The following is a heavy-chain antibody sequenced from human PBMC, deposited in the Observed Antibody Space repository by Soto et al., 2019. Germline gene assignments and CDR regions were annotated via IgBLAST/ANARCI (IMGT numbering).Heavy chain of an antibody. Sequence: GGSLRLSCAGSGFTFSDYYINWIRQAPGKGLEWISCIDSSGTIRYYADCVRGRFTISRDNARNSVYLQMNSLRVEDTAVYYCARNTSGWHYYGYWGQGTPVTSP. V-gene: IGHV3-11*04. CDR2: IDSSGTIR. CDR1: GFTFSDYY. D-gene: IGHD6-19*01. CDR3: ARNTSGWHYYGY. J-gene: IGHJ4*02.